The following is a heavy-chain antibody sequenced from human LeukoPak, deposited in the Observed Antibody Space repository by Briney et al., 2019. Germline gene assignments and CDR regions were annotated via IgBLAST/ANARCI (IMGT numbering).Heavy chain of an antibody. CDR1: GGSVSSGSYY. Sequence: SEALSLTCTVSGGSVSSGSYYWSWIRQPPGKGLEWIGYIYYSGSTNYNPSLKSRVTISVDTSRNQFSLKLSSVTAADTAVYYCARSFGSGSYFFDYWGQGTLVTVPS. D-gene: IGHD3-10*01. CDR3: ARSFGSGSYFFDY. J-gene: IGHJ4*02. CDR2: IYYSGST. V-gene: IGHV4-61*01.